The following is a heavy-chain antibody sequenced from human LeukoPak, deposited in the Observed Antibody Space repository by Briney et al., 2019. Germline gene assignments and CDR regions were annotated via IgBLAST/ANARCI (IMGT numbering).Heavy chain of an antibody. Sequence: GGSLRLSCAASGFTFSSYAMSWVRQAPGKGLEWVSAISGSGGSTNYADSVKSRFTISRDNSKNTPYLQMNSLRAEDTAVYYCAKGAVAGTPNDYWGQGTLVTVSS. V-gene: IGHV3-23*01. D-gene: IGHD6-19*01. CDR3: AKGAVAGTPNDY. CDR2: ISGSGGST. CDR1: GFTFSSYA. J-gene: IGHJ4*02.